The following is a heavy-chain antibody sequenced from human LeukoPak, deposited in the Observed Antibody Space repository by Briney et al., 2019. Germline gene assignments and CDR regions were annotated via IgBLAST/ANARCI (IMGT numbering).Heavy chain of an antibody. CDR3: ARAGWGIAARPGNWFDP. CDR1: GYTFTSYG. V-gene: IGHV1-18*01. Sequence: ASVKLCCKASGYTFTSYGISWVRQAPGQGLEWIGLISAYNGNTNYAQKLQGRVTMTTDTSTSTAYMELRSLRSDDTAVYYCARAGWGIAARPGNWFDPWGQGTLVTVSS. D-gene: IGHD6-6*01. J-gene: IGHJ5*02. CDR2: ISAYNGNT.